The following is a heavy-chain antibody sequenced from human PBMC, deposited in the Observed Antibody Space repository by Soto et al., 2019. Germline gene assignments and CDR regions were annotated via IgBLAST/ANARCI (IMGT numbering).Heavy chain of an antibody. CDR1: GGSISSGGYY. J-gene: IGHJ5*02. CDR2: IYYSGST. Sequence: QVQLQESGPGLVKLSQTLSLTCTVSGGSISSGGYYWSWIRQHPGKGLEWIGYIYYSGSTYYNPSLKSRVTISVDPSKNQFSLKLSSVTAADTAVYYCARFGFPDCSGGSCYSNWFDPWGQGTLVTVSS. CDR3: ARFGFPDCSGGSCYSNWFDP. V-gene: IGHV4-31*03. D-gene: IGHD2-15*01.